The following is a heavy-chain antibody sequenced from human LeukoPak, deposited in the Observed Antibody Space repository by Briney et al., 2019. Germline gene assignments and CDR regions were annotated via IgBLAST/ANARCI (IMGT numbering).Heavy chain of an antibody. CDR3: ARGGDAFSFYSNGMDI. D-gene: IGHD2-21*02. CDR1: GGSISSYY. J-gene: IGHJ6*04. CDR2: IYYSGST. V-gene: IGHV4-59*01. Sequence: SETLSLTCTVSGGSISSYYWSWIRQPPGKGLECIGYIYYSGSTNYNPSLKSRVTISVDTSKNQFSLKLSSVTAADTAVYYCARGGDAFSFYSNGMDIWGKGTTVIVSS.